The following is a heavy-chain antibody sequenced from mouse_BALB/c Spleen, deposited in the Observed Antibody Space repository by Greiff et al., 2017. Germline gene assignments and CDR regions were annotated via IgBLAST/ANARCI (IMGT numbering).Heavy chain of an antibody. CDR2: ISSGGSYT. D-gene: IGHD2-4*01. J-gene: IGHJ3*01. CDR1: GFTFSSYG. V-gene: IGHV5-6*01. Sequence: EVQGVESGGDLVKPGGSLKLSCAASGFTFSSYGMSWVRQTPDKRLEWVATISSGGSYTYYPDSVKGRFTISRDNAKNTLYLQMSSLKSEDTAMYYCARPDYEAWFAYWGQGTLVTVSA. CDR3: ARPDYEAWFAY.